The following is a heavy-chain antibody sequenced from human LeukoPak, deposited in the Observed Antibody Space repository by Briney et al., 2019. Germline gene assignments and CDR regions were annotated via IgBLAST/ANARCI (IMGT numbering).Heavy chain of an antibody. Sequence: GGSLRLSCAASGFTFSSYEMNWVRQAPGKGLEWVSYISSSGSTMYYADSVKGRFTISRDNAKNSLYLQMNSLRAEDTAVYYCARDTTRGGAFDIWGQGTMVTVSS. V-gene: IGHV3-48*03. D-gene: IGHD1-14*01. CDR1: GFTFSSYE. CDR3: ARDTTRGGAFDI. CDR2: ISSSGSTM. J-gene: IGHJ3*02.